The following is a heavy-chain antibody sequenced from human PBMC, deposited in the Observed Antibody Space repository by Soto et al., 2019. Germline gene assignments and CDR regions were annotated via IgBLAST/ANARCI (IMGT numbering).Heavy chain of an antibody. D-gene: IGHD1-7*01. CDR2: IHSSGTT. V-gene: IGHV4-4*07. CDR3: ARDRIIGTSYSDY. CDR1: SGSINGFY. Sequence: SETLSLTCTVSSGSINGFYWAWMRQPAGKGLEWIGRIHSSGTTNYNPSLSSRVTMSVDPSKNQFSLRLTSVTAADTAVYYCARDRIIGTSYSDYWGPGILVTVYS. J-gene: IGHJ4*02.